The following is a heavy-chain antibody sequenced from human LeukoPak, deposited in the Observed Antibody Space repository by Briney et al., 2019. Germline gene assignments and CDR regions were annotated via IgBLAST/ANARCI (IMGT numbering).Heavy chain of an antibody. Sequence: GGSLRLSCSASGFTFSYFPMHWVRQAPGKGLEYVSAVSSDGGSTYYADSVRGRFTISRDNSKNTLSLQMGSLRPEDTAVYYCVKAILFGSVSYYADWGQGTLVTVFS. CDR2: VSSDGGST. CDR1: GFTFSYFP. V-gene: IGHV3-64D*09. CDR3: VKAILFGSVSYYAD. J-gene: IGHJ4*02. D-gene: IGHD3-22*01.